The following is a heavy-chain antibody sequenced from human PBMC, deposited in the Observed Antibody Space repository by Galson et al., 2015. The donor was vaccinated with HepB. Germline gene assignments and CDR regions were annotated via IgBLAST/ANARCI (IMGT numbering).Heavy chain of an antibody. J-gene: IGHJ4*02. V-gene: IGHV4-39*01. Sequence: ETLSLTCTVSGGSTSSGSYYWGWIRQLPGKGLEWIGNIYWSGSTYYNPSLQSRLAISLDTPKNQFSLHLSSVTAADTAVYYCASTNRLGYYFDFWGQGTLVTVSS. D-gene: IGHD3-10*01. CDR1: GGSTSSGSYY. CDR2: IYWSGST. CDR3: ASTNRLGYYFDF.